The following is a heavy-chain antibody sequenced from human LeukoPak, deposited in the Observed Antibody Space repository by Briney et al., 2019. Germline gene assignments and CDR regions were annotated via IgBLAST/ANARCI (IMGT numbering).Heavy chain of an antibody. V-gene: IGHV3-21*01. CDR3: ASLNYYDSSGYYESLTPPDY. CDR2: ISSSSRYI. Sequence: GGSLRLSCAASGFTFSSYSINWVRQAPGKRLEWVSSISSSSRYIYYTDSVKGRFTISRDNAKNSLYLQMNSLRAEDTAVYYCASLNYYDSSGYYESLTPPDYWGQGTLVTVSS. D-gene: IGHD3-22*01. J-gene: IGHJ4*02. CDR1: GFTFSSYS.